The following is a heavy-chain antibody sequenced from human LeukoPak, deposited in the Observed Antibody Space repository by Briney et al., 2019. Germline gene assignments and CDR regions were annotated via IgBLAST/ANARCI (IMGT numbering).Heavy chain of an antibody. CDR1: GGSISSSSYY. Sequence: PSETLSLTCTVSGGSISSSSYYWGWIRQPPGKGLEWIGSNSGSTYYNPSLKSRVTMSVDTSKNQFSLKLSSVTAADTAVYYCARTELLYDSSGYYRYYFDYWGQGTLVTVSS. CDR2: NSGST. V-gene: IGHV4-39*07. J-gene: IGHJ4*02. CDR3: ARTELLYDSSGYYRYYFDY. D-gene: IGHD3-22*01.